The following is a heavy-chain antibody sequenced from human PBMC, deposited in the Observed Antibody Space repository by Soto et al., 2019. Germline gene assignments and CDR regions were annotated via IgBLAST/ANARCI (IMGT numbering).Heavy chain of an antibody. CDR1: GGTFSSYA. J-gene: IGHJ6*02. CDR2: IIPIFGTA. V-gene: IGHV1-69*12. D-gene: IGHD6-13*01. Sequence: QVQLVQSGAEVKKPGYSVKVSCKASGGTFSSYAISWVRQAPGQGLEWMGGIIPIFGTANYAQKFQGRVTITADESTSTAYMELSSLRSEDTAVYYCARHTRGAAAGTDYYYYGMDVWGQGTTVTVSS. CDR3: ARHTRGAAAGTDYYYYGMDV.